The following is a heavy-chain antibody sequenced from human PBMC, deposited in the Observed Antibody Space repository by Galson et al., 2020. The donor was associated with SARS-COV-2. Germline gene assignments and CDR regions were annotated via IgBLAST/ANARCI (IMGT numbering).Heavy chain of an antibody. J-gene: IGHJ5*02. CDR1: GYTFTSYD. CDR3: AREESLPYYYDSSGYYLPNWFDP. V-gene: IGHV1-8*01. D-gene: IGHD3-22*01. CDR2: MNPNSGNT. Sequence: ASVKVSCKASGYTFTSYDINWVRQATGQGLEWMGWMNPNSGNTGYAQKFQGRVTMTRNTSISTAYMELSSLRSEDTAVYYCAREESLPYYYDSSGYYLPNWFDPWGQGTLVTVSS.